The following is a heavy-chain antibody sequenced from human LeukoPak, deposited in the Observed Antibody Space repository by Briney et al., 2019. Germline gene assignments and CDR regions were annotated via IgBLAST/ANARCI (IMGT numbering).Heavy chain of an antibody. J-gene: IGHJ4*02. CDR2: ISTSSSYK. V-gene: IGHV3-21*01. Sequence: PGGSLRLSCAVSGFTFSIYTMNWVRQAPGKGLEWFSTISTSSSYKYYADSVKGRFTISTDNAKNSLYLQMNSLRAEAKDVYYCARDLEDYHNYGDMAIWGQGALVTVSS. CDR1: GFTFSIYT. CDR3: ARDLEDYHNYGDMAI. D-gene: IGHD4-11*01.